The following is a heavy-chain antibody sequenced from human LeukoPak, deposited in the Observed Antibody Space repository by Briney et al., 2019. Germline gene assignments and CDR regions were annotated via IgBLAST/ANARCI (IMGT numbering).Heavy chain of an antibody. D-gene: IGHD1-26*01. J-gene: IGHJ3*01. CDR1: GFTVSNNY. CDR3: AKANPLIVGARAGGPINF. V-gene: IGHV3-53*05. CDR2: VYGGGST. Sequence: PGGSLRLSCAASGFTVSNNYMSWVRQAPGKGLEWVSVVYGGGSTYYADSVKGRFTISRDNSKNSLYLQMNSLRTEDTAAYYCAKANPLIVGARAGGPINFWGQGTMVTVSS.